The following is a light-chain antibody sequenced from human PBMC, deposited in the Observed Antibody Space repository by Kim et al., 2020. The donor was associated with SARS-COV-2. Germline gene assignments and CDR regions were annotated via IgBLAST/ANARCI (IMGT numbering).Light chain of an antibody. CDR1: SSNIGAGYD. CDR2: GNS. J-gene: IGLJ1*01. CDR3: QSYDSSLSGYV. Sequence: RVTISCTGGSSNIGAGYDVHWYQRLPGTAPKLLIYGNSNRPSGVPDRFSGSKSGTSASLAITGLQAEDEADYYCQSYDSSLSGYVFGTGTKVTVL. V-gene: IGLV1-40*01.